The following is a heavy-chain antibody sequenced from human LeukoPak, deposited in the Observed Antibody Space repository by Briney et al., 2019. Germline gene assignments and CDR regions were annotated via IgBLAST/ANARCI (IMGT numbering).Heavy chain of an antibody. D-gene: IGHD3-10*01. CDR1: GFTFSSYA. CDR2: ITTDSSAK. Sequence: GGSLRLSCAASGFTFSSYAMSWVRRAPGKGLEWVSHITTDSSAKKYKDSVKGRFTISRDNAKNSLYLQMNSLRAEDTAVYYCTREAGDPSYGMDVWGQGTSVTVSS. J-gene: IGHJ6*02. CDR3: TREAGDPSYGMDV. V-gene: IGHV3-48*04.